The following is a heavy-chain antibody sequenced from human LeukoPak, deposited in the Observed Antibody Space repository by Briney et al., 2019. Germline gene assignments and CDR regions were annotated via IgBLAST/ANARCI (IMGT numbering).Heavy chain of an antibody. Sequence: GGSPRLSCAASGFTFSSYAMSWVRQAPGKGLEWVSAISGSGDYTYYADSVKGRFTISRDNPKNTLYLQMSSLRVKDTAVYYCAKSVAYTDYDWFDPWGQGTLVTVSS. CDR2: ISGSGDYT. CDR1: GFTFSSYA. CDR3: AKSVAYTDYDWFDP. J-gene: IGHJ5*02. D-gene: IGHD4-17*01. V-gene: IGHV3-23*01.